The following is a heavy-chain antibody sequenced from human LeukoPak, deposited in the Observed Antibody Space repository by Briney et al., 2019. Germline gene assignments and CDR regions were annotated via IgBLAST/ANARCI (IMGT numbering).Heavy chain of an antibody. CDR2: ITISSNFI. CDR1: GFSLSSYS. J-gene: IGHJ6*02. CDR3: ARDGHGDGFLTGYSYFGMDV. V-gene: IGHV3-21*01. Sequence: GGSLRLSCAASGFSLSSYSMNWVRQAPGKGLEWVSSITISSNFIYYADSVKGRFTISRDNAKSSLFLQMDSLRAEDTAVYFCARDGHGDGFLTGYSYFGMDVWGQGTTVTVSS. D-gene: IGHD3-9*01.